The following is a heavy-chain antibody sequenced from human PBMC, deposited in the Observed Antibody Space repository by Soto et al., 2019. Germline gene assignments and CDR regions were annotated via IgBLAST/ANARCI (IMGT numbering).Heavy chain of an antibody. CDR2: INEDGSKR. J-gene: IGHJ4*02. D-gene: IGHD6-19*01. Sequence: PGGSLRLSCAVSGFTVSAKWMSWVRQAPGKGLEWLAKINEDGSKRFYVDSVKGRFTISKDNAKNSLSLQLGSLRADDTAVYYCAREMHLGSGWGDIDIWGRGTMVTVSS. CDR3: AREMHLGSGWGDIDI. V-gene: IGHV3-7*03. CDR1: GFTVSAKW.